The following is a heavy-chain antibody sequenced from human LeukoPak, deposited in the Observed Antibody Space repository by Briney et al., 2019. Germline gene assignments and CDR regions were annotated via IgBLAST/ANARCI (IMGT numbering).Heavy chain of an antibody. J-gene: IGHJ4*02. CDR2: LRFDGTTK. CDR3: AKGGNRGNYLFDY. D-gene: IGHD1-7*01. V-gene: IGHV3-30*02. Sequence: GGSLRLSCAASGFTFNTYAMHWVRQAPAKGLEWVAFLRFDGTTKYYADSVKGRFTISRDDSKNTLFLQMNSLRPEDTAVYYCAKGGNRGNYLFDYWGQGTLVTISS. CDR1: GFTFNTYA.